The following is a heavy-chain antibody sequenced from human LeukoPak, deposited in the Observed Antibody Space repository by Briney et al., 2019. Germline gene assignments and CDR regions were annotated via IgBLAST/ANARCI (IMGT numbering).Heavy chain of an antibody. D-gene: IGHD1-26*01. CDR1: GFTFSSYE. V-gene: IGHV3-48*03. CDR3: ARDLDVIVGATDAFDI. CDR2: ISSSGSTI. Sequence: PGGSLRLSCAASGFTFSSYEMNWVRQAPGKGLEWVSYISSSGSTIYYADSVKGRFTISRDNAKNSLYLQMNSLRAEDTAVYYCARDLDVIVGATDAFDIWGQGTMVTVSS. J-gene: IGHJ3*02.